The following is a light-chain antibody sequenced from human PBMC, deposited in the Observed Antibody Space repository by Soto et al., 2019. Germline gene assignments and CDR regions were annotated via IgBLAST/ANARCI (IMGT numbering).Light chain of an antibody. Sequence: QSVLTQPPSMSGAPGQRVTISCTGSSSNIGAAYDVHWYKHLPGTAPKLLIYGNNNRPSGVPDRFSGSKSGTSASLAITGLQAGDEADYYCQSYDNSLRSYVFGPGTEVTDL. CDR2: GNN. CDR1: SSNIGAAYD. J-gene: IGLJ1*01. CDR3: QSYDNSLRSYV. V-gene: IGLV1-40*01.